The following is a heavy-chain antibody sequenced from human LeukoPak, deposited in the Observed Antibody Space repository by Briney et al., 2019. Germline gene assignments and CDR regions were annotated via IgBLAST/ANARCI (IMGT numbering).Heavy chain of an antibody. J-gene: IGHJ1*01. D-gene: IGHD5-24*01. CDR2: IYFSGST. CDR1: GGSIRSYY. V-gene: IGHV4-59*01. CDR3: ARSGRDGYDFHH. Sequence: PSETLSPTCTASGGSIRSYYLSWIRQPPGKGLEWIGYIYFSGSTNYNPSLKSRVTISVDTSKNQFSLKLSSVTAADTAVYYCARSGRDGYDFHHWGQGTLVTVSS.